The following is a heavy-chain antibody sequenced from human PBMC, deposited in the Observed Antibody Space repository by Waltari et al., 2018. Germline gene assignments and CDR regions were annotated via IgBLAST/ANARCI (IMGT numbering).Heavy chain of an antibody. D-gene: IGHD6-25*01. CDR3: ARSPGGPTYFDY. CDR2: ISSSSSYI. V-gene: IGHV3-21*01. CDR1: GFTFSSYS. Sequence: EVQLVESGGGLVKPGGSLRLSCAASGFTFSSYSMNWVRQAPGKGLEWVSSISSSSSYIYYADSVKGRFTISRDNAKNSLYLQMNSLRAEDTAVYYCARSPGGPTYFDYWGQGTLVTVSS. J-gene: IGHJ4*02.